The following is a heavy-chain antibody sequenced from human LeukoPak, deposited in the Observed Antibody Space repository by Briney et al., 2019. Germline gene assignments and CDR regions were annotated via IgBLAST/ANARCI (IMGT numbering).Heavy chain of an antibody. V-gene: IGHV3-48*03. CDR1: GFTFSSYE. CDR3: ARDFWDDSSGYSSCMDV. J-gene: IGHJ6*03. Sequence: GGSLRLSCAASGFTFSSYEMNWVRQAPGKGLEWVSYISHSVSTIYYADSVKGRFTISRDNAKNSLYLQMNSLRAEDTALYHCARDFWDDSSGYSSCMDVWGKGTTVTISS. D-gene: IGHD3-22*01. CDR2: ISHSVSTI.